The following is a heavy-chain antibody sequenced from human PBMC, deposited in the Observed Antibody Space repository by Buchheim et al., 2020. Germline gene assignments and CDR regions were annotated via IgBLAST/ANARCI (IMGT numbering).Heavy chain of an antibody. CDR2: IYYSGST. CDR1: GGSISSYY. Sequence: QVQLQESGPGLVKPSETLSLTCTVSGGSISSYYWSWIRQPPGKGLEWIGYIYYSGSTNYNPSLKSRVTISVDTSKNQFSLKLSSVTAADTAVYYCARLPGYCSSTSCYRYYGMDVWGQGTT. D-gene: IGHD2-2*02. V-gene: IGHV4-59*08. J-gene: IGHJ6*02. CDR3: ARLPGYCSSTSCYRYYGMDV.